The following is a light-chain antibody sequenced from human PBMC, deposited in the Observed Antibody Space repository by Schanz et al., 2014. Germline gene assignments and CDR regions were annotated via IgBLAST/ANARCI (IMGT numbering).Light chain of an antibody. J-gene: IGKJ3*01. CDR3: QQYTDWVT. Sequence: EIVMTQSPATLSVSPGERATLSCRASQSVTSSLAWYQQKPGQAPRLLIYGASSRATGIPDRFSGSGSGTEFTLTISSLQSEDFALYYCQQYTDWVTFGPGTKVDIK. CDR2: GAS. CDR1: QSVTSS. V-gene: IGKV3D-15*01.